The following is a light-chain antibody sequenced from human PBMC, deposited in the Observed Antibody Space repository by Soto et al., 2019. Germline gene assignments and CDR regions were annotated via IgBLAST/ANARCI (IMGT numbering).Light chain of an antibody. CDR1: QSISTW. CDR2: KAS. CDR3: QHYKHYTQST. V-gene: IGKV1-5*03. J-gene: IGKJ2*01. Sequence: DIQMTQSPSTLSASVGDRVTIACRASQSISTWLAWYQQKPGKAPKVLVHKASSLENGVPSRFSGTGSETEFTLTISSLQPDDFATYYCQHYKHYTQSTFGQGTKLEIK.